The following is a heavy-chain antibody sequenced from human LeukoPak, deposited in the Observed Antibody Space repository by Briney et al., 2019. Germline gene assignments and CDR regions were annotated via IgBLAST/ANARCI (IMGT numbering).Heavy chain of an antibody. CDR2: IDEYGTTI. Sequence: GGSLRLSCAASGFTFSRYWMHWVRQAPGKGLVWVSRIDEYGTTINYADSVKGRFTISRNNAGDTLFLQMNSLRAEDTGVYYCATDLSGRQDYWGQGTLVTVSS. D-gene: IGHD5-12*01. J-gene: IGHJ4*02. V-gene: IGHV3-74*01. CDR1: GFTFSRYW. CDR3: ATDLSGRQDY.